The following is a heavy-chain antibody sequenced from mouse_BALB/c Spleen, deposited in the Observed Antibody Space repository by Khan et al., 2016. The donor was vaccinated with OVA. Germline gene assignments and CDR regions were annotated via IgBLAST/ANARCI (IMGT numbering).Heavy chain of an antibody. CDR2: INPSSGYT. D-gene: IGHD1-1*01. Sequence: VQLQQSGAELARPGASVKMSCKASGYTFTSYTMHWVKQRPGQGLEWIGYINPSSGYTNYNQKFKDKATLTADKSSSTAYMQLSRLTSEDSAVYYCARSKDYGSSPAWFAYWGQGTLVTVSA. J-gene: IGHJ3*01. CDR3: ARSKDYGSSPAWFAY. CDR1: GYTFTSYT. V-gene: IGHV1-4*01.